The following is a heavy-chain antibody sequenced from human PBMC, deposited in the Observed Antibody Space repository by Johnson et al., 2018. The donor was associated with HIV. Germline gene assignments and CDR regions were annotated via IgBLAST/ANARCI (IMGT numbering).Heavy chain of an antibody. CDR2: INSDGSST. D-gene: IGHD6-13*01. CDR1: GFTFSSYW. Sequence: VQLVESGGGLVQPGVSLRLSCAASGFTFSSYWMHWVRQAPGKGLVWVSRINSDGSSTSYADSVKGRFTISRDNAKNTLYLQMNGLRAEDTAVYYCARDGTSRGVAFDIWGQGTMVTVSS. J-gene: IGHJ3*02. V-gene: IGHV3-74*01. CDR3: ARDGTSRGVAFDI.